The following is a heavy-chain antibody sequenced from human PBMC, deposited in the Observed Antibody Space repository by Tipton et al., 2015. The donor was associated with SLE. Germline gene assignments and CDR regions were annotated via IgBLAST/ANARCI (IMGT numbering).Heavy chain of an antibody. J-gene: IGHJ3*02. V-gene: IGHV3-30*02. D-gene: IGHD1-7*01. CDR3: ARQTGTSELMRLDI. CDR2: IRYDRSIR. Sequence: SLRLSCEASGFTFSGYGMHWVRQAPGKGLEWVAYIRYDRSIRDYADSVKGRLSSSRDNSKNTLYLQMNSLRGEDTAVYYCARQTGTSELMRLDIWGQGTLVTVSS. CDR1: GFTFSGYG.